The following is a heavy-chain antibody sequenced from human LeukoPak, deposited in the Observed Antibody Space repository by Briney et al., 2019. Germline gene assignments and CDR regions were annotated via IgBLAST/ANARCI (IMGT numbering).Heavy chain of an antibody. CDR2: IYYSGST. V-gene: IGHV4-39*01. CDR3: ARNVTGGSSGYWRFDY. D-gene: IGHD3-22*01. Sequence: SETLSLTCTVSGGSISSSNYYWGWIRQPPGKGLEWIGSIYYSGSTYYKSSLKSRITISVDTSKNHFSLKLSSVTAADTAVYYCARNVTGGSSGYWRFDYWGQGTLVTVSS. J-gene: IGHJ4*02. CDR1: GGSISSSNYY.